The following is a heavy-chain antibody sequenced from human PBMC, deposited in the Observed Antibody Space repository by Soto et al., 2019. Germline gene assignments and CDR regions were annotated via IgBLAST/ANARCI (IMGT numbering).Heavy chain of an antibody. CDR2: IYYSGTT. CDR3: ARVGYYDRSGYYPYWSFDL. V-gene: IGHV4-31*03. D-gene: IGHD3-22*01. CDR1: GGSISSGGYY. J-gene: IGHJ2*01. Sequence: QVQLQESGPGLVKPSQTLSLTCTVSGGSISSGGYYWSWIRQHPGKGLEWIGLIYYSGTTYYTPSLKSRGIISVGTSKNQFSLKLTSVTAADTAVYYCARVGYYDRSGYYPYWSFDLWGRGTLVTVSS.